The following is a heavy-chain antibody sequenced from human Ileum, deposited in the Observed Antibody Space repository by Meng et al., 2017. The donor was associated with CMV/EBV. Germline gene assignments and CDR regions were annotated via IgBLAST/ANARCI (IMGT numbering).Heavy chain of an antibody. CDR3: ARDSDTSDGGYYFEH. V-gene: IGHV3-30-3*01. D-gene: IGHD3-22*01. J-gene: IGHJ4*02. Sequence: QVQRVEAGGGVVQPGRSLRLSCAAAGFSFSSYAMYWVRQAPGKGLEWVAVISYDGSNKFYADSVKGRFTISRDNSKNTLYLQLNSLRAEDTAVYYCARDSDTSDGGYYFEHWGQGTLVTVSS. CDR2: ISYDGSNK. CDR1: GFSFSSYA.